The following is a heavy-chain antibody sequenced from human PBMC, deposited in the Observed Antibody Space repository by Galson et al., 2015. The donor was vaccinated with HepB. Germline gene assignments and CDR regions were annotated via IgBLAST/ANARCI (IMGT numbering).Heavy chain of an antibody. V-gene: IGHV1-69*10. Sequence: SVKVSCKASGGTFSSYAISWVRQAPGQGLEWMGGIIPILGIANYAQKFQGRVTITADKSTSTAYMELSSLRSEDTAVYYCARDSLVGAAAGSYWYFDLWGRGTLVTVSS. CDR1: GGTFSSYA. J-gene: IGHJ2*01. CDR2: IIPILGIA. D-gene: IGHD6-13*01. CDR3: ARDSLVGAAAGSYWYFDL.